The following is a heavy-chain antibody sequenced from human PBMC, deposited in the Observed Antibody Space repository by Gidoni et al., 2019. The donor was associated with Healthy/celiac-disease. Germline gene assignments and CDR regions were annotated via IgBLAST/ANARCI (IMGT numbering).Heavy chain of an antibody. CDR2: INAGNGNT. J-gene: IGHJ5*02. CDR1: GYPFTNYA. D-gene: IGHD3-10*01. V-gene: IGHV1-3*05. CDR3: ARGPSRGWFDP. Sequence: QVQLVQSGAEEKKPGASVKVSCKASGYPFTNYAMHWVRQAPGQRLEWMGWINAGNGNTKYSQKFQGRVTITRDTSASTAYMELSSLKSEDTAVYYCARGPSRGWFDPWGQGTLVTVSS.